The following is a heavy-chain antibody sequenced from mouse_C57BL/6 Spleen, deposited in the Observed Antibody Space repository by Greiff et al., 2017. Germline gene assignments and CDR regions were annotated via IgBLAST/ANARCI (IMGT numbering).Heavy chain of an antibody. J-gene: IGHJ4*01. V-gene: IGHV1-50*01. CDR1: GYTFTSYW. CDR3: ASYGSFYAMDY. D-gene: IGHD1-1*01. CDR2: IDPSDSYT. Sequence: QVQLQQPGAELVKPGASVKLSCKASGYTFTSYWMQWVKQRPGQGLEWIGDIDPSDSYTNYNQKFKGKATLTVDTSASTAYMQLSSLTSEDSAVYYCASYGSFYAMDYWGQGTSVTVSS.